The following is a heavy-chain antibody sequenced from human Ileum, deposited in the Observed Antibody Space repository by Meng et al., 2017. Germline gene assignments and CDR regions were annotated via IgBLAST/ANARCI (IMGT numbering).Heavy chain of an antibody. CDR1: GYTFTTYD. J-gene: IGHJ4*02. V-gene: IGHV1-8*02. D-gene: IGHD6-13*01. Sequence: QVQLVQSGAEVKKPGASMKVFCKASGYTFTTYDINWVRQATGQGLEWMGWMSPSSGNTGYAQEFQGRVTMTRNTSISTAYMELSGLRSEDTAVYYCAREAWSKTAAGVDYWGQGTLVTVSS. CDR3: AREAWSKTAAGVDY. CDR2: MSPSSGNT.